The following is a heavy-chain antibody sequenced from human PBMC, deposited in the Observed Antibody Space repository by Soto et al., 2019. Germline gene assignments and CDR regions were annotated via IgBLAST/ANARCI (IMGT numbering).Heavy chain of an antibody. CDR2: IYSGGST. CDR1: GFTVSSNY. V-gene: IGHV3-53*01. Sequence: RGSLRLSCAASGFTVSSNYMSWFRQAPGKGLEWVSVIYSGGSTYYADSVKGRFTISRDNSKNTLYLQMNSLRAEDTAVYYCARELGTAAGTGYWGQGTLVTVSS. CDR3: ARELGTAAGTGY. J-gene: IGHJ4*02. D-gene: IGHD6-13*01.